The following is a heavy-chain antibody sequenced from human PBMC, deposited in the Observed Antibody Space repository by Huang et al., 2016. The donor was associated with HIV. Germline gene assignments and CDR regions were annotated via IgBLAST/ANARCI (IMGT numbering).Heavy chain of an antibody. CDR2: ISGSGGST. D-gene: IGHD3-10*01. Sequence: EVQLLESGGGLVQPGGSLRLSCAASGFTFSSYAMSWVRQAPGKGLEWVSAISGSGGSTYYADSGKGRFTISRDNSKNTLYLQMNSLRAEDTAVYYCAKLHFRGVMWLGAFDIWGQGTMVTVSS. CDR1: GFTFSSYA. V-gene: IGHV3-23*01. J-gene: IGHJ3*02. CDR3: AKLHFRGVMWLGAFDI.